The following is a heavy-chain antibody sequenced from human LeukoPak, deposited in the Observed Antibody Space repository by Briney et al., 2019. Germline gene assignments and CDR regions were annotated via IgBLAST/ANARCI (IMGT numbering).Heavy chain of an antibody. V-gene: IGHV4-59*08. CDR1: GXSISSYY. J-gene: IGHJ4*02. Sequence: KPSETLSLTCTVSGXSISSYYWSWIRQPPGKGLEWIGYIYYSGSTNYNPSLKSRVTISVDTSKNQISLKLNSVTAADTAVYYCARLRIQLWALDYWGQGTLVTVSS. D-gene: IGHD5-18*01. CDR3: ARLRIQLWALDY. CDR2: IYYSGST.